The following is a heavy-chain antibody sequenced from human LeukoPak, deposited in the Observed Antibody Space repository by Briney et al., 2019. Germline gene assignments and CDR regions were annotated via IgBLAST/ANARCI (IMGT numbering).Heavy chain of an antibody. Sequence: SETLSLTCTVSGGAISSSYWNWFRQPPGKGLEWIGYMYYIGTTNYNPSLESRVTISGDTSKTQFFLKLSSVTAADAAVYYCARHHRSMALDYWGQGTLVTVSS. CDR1: GGAISSSY. CDR2: MYYIGTT. CDR3: ARHHRSMALDY. J-gene: IGHJ4*02. V-gene: IGHV4-59*08. D-gene: IGHD2/OR15-2a*01.